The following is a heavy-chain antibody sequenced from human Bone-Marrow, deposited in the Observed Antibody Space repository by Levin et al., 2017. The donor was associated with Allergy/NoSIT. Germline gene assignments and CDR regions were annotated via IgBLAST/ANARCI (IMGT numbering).Heavy chain of an antibody. J-gene: IGHJ5*02. CDR3: AKVSKAAAYRGWFDP. V-gene: IGHV3-9*01. D-gene: IGHD6-13*01. Sequence: SCAASGFTFDDYAMHWVRQAPGKGLEWVSGISWNSGSIGYADSVKGRFTISRDNAKNSLYLQMNSLRAEDTALYYCAKVSKAAAYRGWFDPWGQGTLVTVSS. CDR2: ISWNSGSI. CDR1: GFTFDDYA.